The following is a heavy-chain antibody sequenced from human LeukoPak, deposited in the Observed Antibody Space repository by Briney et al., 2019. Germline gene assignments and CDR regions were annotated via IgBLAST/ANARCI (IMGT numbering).Heavy chain of an antibody. D-gene: IGHD3-22*01. J-gene: IGHJ4*02. CDR1: GYTFASYD. V-gene: IGHV1-46*01. CDR3: ARDLASSGYYWD. Sequence: ASVKVSCKASGYTFASYDINWVRQAPGQGLEWMGMINPSGGSTSYAQKFQGRVTMTRDTSTSTVYMELSSLRSEDTAVYYCARDLASSGYYWDWGQGTLVTVSS. CDR2: INPSGGST.